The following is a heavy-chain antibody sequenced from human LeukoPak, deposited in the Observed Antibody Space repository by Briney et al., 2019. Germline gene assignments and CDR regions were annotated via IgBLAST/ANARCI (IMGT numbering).Heavy chain of an antibody. CDR2: ISHSGSDR. Sequence: GGSLRLSCAASGFTFSSYGMHWVRQAPGKGLEWVAAISHSGSDRHYADSVKGRFTISRDNSKNTVYLQMSSLRPEDTAVYFCGKELYFGAGSYPDYWGQGTLVRVSS. J-gene: IGHJ4*02. CDR1: GFTFSSYG. CDR3: GKELYFGAGSYPDY. D-gene: IGHD3-10*01. V-gene: IGHV3-30*18.